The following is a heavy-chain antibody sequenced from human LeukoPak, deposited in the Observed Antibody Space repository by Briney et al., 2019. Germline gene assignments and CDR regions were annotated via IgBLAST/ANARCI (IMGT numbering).Heavy chain of an antibody. V-gene: IGHV3-11*01. CDR2: ISSSGSTI. CDR1: GFTFSDYY. D-gene: IGHD2-15*01. CDR3: ASLPDIVVVVAATGAFDI. Sequence: GGSLRLSCAASGFTFSDYYMSWIRQAPGKGLEWVSYISSSGSTIYYADSVKGRFTISRDNAKNSLYLQMNSMRAEDTAVYYCASLPDIVVVVAATGAFDIWGQGTMVTVSS. J-gene: IGHJ3*02.